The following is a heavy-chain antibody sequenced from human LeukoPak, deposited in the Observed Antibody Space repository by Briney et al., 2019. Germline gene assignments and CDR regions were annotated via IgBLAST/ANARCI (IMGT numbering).Heavy chain of an antibody. Sequence: GGSLRLSCSASGYTFSFYAMAWVRQVPGKELEYVSAVSSSGGSTHYEDSVKGRFTVSRENSRNTLYLQMSSLRDEDTAVYYCVKGLPHYYDSSGYGAFDVWGQGTMVTVSS. D-gene: IGHD3-22*01. CDR1: GYTFSFYA. J-gene: IGHJ3*01. CDR2: VSSSGGST. V-gene: IGHV3-64D*09. CDR3: VKGLPHYYDSSGYGAFDV.